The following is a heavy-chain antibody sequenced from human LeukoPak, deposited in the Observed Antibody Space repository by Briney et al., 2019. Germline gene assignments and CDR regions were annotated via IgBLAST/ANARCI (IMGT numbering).Heavy chain of an antibody. V-gene: IGHV3-13*01. CDR3: TRAHLHSYSSMDV. J-gene: IGHJ6*02. CDR2: IGTGGDT. CDR1: GFTFSPYD. Sequence: GGSLRLSCAASGFTFSPYDMHWLRQVTGKGLEWLSAIGTGGDTYYSASVKGRFTISRENAENSFYLQMNSLRAGDTAVYYCTRAHLHSYSSMDVWGQGTTVTVSS.